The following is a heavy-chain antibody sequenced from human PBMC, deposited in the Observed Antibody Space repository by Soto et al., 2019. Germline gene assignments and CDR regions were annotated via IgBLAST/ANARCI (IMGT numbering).Heavy chain of an antibody. Sequence: GGSLRLSCAASGFTFDDYAMHWVRQAPGKGLEWVSGISWNSGSIGYADSVKGRFTISRDNAKNSLYLQMNSLRAEDTALYYCMGYCSGGSCGPQANDYWGQGTLVTVSS. V-gene: IGHV3-9*01. CDR2: ISWNSGSI. D-gene: IGHD2-15*01. CDR1: GFTFDDYA. J-gene: IGHJ4*02. CDR3: MGYCSGGSCGPQANDY.